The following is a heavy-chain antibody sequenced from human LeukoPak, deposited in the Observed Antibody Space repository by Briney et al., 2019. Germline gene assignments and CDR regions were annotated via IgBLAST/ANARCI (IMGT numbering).Heavy chain of an antibody. V-gene: IGHV1-24*01. D-gene: IGHD3-22*01. CDR3: ATVVFGGYDSSGTPFDY. CDR2: FDPEDGET. J-gene: IGHJ4*02. CDR1: GYTLTELS. Sequence: ASVKVPCKVSGYTLTELSMHWVRQAPGKGLEWMGGFDPEDGETIYAQKFQGRVTMTEDTSTDTAYMELSSLRSEDTAVYYCATVVFGGYDSSGTPFDYWGQGTLVTVSS.